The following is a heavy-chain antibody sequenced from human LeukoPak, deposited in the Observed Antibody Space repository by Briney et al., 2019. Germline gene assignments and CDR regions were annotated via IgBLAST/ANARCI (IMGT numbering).Heavy chain of an antibody. V-gene: IGHV4-39*01. Sequence: SETLSLTCTVSGGSISSSSYYWGWIRQPPGKGLEWIGSIYYSGSAYYNPSLKSRVTISVDSSKNQFSLKLSSVTAADTAVYYCARHVRGYSGYELDYWGQGTLVTVSS. CDR2: IYYSGSA. D-gene: IGHD5-12*01. CDR3: ARHVRGYSGYELDY. CDR1: GGSISSSSYY. J-gene: IGHJ4*02.